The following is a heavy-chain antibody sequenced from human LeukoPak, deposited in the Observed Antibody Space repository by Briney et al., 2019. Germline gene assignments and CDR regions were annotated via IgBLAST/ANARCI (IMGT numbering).Heavy chain of an antibody. D-gene: IGHD1-26*01. V-gene: IGHV4-38-2*02. CDR2: IYHSGST. J-gene: IGHJ4*02. CDR1: GYSISSGYY. Sequence: SETLSLTCAVSGYSISSGYYWGWIRQPPGKGLEWIGSIYHSGSTYYNPSLKSRVTISVDTSKNQFSLKLSSVTAADTAVYYCARDPYSGSYKPTNWGQGTLVTVSS. CDR3: ARDPYSGSYKPTN.